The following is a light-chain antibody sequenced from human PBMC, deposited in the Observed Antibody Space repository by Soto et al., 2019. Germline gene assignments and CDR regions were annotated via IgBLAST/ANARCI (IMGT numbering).Light chain of an antibody. V-gene: IGLV2-14*01. CDR3: SSHTTSNTRV. CDR1: SSDVGAYNY. CDR2: EVS. J-gene: IGLJ1*01. Sequence: QSVLTQPASVSGSPGQSITISCTGTSSDVGAYNYVSWYQQHPGKAPKLITYEVSNRPSGVSWRFSGSKSGNTASLTISGLQSEDEADYYCSSHTTSNTRVFGAGTKLTVL.